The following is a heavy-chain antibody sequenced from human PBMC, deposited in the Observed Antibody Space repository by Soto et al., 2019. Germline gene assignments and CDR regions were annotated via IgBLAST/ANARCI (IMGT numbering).Heavy chain of an antibody. CDR1: GYTFTGYY. CDR3: ARSGGCSSTSCYEAYYYYYYGMDV. Sequence: QVQLVQSGAEVKKPGASVKVSCKASGYTFTGYYMHWVRQAPGQGLEWMGWINPNSGGTNYAQKFQGWVTMTRDTSISTAYMELRRLRSDDTAVYYCARSGGCSSTSCYEAYYYYYYGMDVWGQGTTVTVSS. V-gene: IGHV1-2*04. D-gene: IGHD2-2*01. CDR2: INPNSGGT. J-gene: IGHJ6*02.